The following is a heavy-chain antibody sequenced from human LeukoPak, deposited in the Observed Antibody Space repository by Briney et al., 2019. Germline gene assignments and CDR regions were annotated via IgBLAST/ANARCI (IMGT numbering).Heavy chain of an antibody. J-gene: IGHJ2*01. V-gene: IGHV4-61*02. D-gene: IGHD2-2*01. CDR2: IYTSGST. Sequence: SETLSLTCTVAGGSISSGSYYWSWIRQPAGKGLEWIGRIYTSGSTNYNPSLKSRVTISVDTSKNQFSLKLSSVTAADTAVYYCARVVPAAARIFDLWGRGTLVTVSS. CDR1: GGSISSGSYY. CDR3: ARVVPAAARIFDL.